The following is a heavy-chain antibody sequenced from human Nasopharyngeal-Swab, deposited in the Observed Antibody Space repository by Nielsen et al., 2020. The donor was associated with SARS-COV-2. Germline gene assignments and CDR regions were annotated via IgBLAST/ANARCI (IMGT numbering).Heavy chain of an antibody. Sequence: GASLKISCAASGFTFSGSAMHWVRQASGKGLEWVGRIRSKANSYATAYAASVNGRFTISRDDSKNTAYLQMNSLKTEDTAVYYCTRHEEHCGGDCYPFDYWGQGTLVTVSS. CDR1: GFTFSGSA. CDR3: TRHEEHCGGDCYPFDY. D-gene: IGHD2-21*02. CDR2: IRSKANSYAT. V-gene: IGHV3-73*01. J-gene: IGHJ4*02.